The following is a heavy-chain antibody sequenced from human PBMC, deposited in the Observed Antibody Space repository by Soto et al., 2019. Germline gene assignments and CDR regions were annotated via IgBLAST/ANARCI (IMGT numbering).Heavy chain of an antibody. CDR2: ISWDGGST. J-gene: IGHJ6*02. V-gene: IGHV3-43*01. CDR3: AKGLPIGFDYYYYGMDV. D-gene: IGHD3-10*01. CDR1: GFTFDDYT. Sequence: GGSLRLSCAASGFTFDDYTMHWVRQAPGKGLEWVSLISWDGGSTYYADSVKGRFTISRDNSKNSLYLQMNSLRTEDTALYYCAKGLPIGFDYYYYGMDVWGQGTTVTVSS.